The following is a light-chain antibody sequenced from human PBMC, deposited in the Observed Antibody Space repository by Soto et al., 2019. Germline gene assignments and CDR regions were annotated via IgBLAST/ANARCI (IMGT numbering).Light chain of an antibody. CDR1: ISDVGSSGP. Sequence: QSALTQPASVSGSTGQSITISCSGSISDVGSSGPVSWYQHHPGQVPKLIIYEGSRRPSGVSSRFSGSKTGNTASLTITGLQAEDEANYYCCSYVGARTYVFGTGTKVTV. J-gene: IGLJ1*01. CDR2: EGS. V-gene: IGLV2-23*01. CDR3: CSYVGARTYV.